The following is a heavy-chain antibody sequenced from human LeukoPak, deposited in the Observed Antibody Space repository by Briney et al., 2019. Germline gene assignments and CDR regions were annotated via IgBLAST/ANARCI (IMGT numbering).Heavy chain of an antibody. CDR1: GFTFSSYG. Sequence: GGSLRLSCAASGFTFSSYGMHWVRQAPGKGLEWVAVISYDGSNKYYADSVKGRFTISRDNSKNTLYLQMNSLRAEDTAVYYCARRGVIVGALGAFDIWGQGTMVTVSS. V-gene: IGHV3-30*03. D-gene: IGHD1-26*01. CDR2: ISYDGSNK. CDR3: ARRGVIVGALGAFDI. J-gene: IGHJ3*02.